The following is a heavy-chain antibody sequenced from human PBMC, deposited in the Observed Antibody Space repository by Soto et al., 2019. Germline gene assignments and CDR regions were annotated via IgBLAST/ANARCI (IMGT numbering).Heavy chain of an antibody. CDR1: GYTFTSYY. CDR3: ASLGGYCSGGSCSDLGIDY. CDR2: INPSGGST. V-gene: IGHV1-46*01. J-gene: IGHJ4*02. D-gene: IGHD2-15*01. Sequence: ASVKVSCKASGYTFTSYYMHWVRQAPGQGLEWMGIINPSGGSTSYAQKFQGRVTMNRDTSTSTVYMELSSLRSEDTDVYYCASLGGYCSGGSCSDLGIDYWGQGTLVTVSS.